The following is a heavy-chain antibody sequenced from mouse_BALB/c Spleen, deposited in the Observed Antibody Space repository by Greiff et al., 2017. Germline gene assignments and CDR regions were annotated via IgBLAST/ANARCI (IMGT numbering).Heavy chain of an antibody. CDR3: ARYYSSWFAY. D-gene: IGHD2-12*01. CDR1: GFTFSSYG. V-gene: IGHV5-6*01. J-gene: IGHJ3*01. CDR2: ISSGGSYT. Sequence: EVKLMESGGDLVKPGGSLKLSCAASGFTFSSYGMSWVRQTPDKRLEWVATISSGGSYTYYPDSVKGRFTISRDNAKNTLYLQMSSLRSEDTAMYYCARYYSSWFAYWGQGTLVTVSA.